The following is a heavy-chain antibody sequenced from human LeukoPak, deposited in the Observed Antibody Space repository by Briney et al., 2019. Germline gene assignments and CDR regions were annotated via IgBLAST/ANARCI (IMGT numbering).Heavy chain of an antibody. J-gene: IGHJ4*02. CDR1: GGSFSGYY. CDR3: ARGTLGYCSGGSCYGARWVDY. D-gene: IGHD2-15*01. V-gene: IGHV4-34*01. CDR2: INHSGST. Sequence: SETLSPTCAVYGGSFSGYYWSWIRQPPGKGLEWIGEINHSGSTNYNPSLKSRVTISVDTSKNQFSLKLSSVTAADTAVYYCARGTLGYCSGGSCYGARWVDYWGQGTLVTVSS.